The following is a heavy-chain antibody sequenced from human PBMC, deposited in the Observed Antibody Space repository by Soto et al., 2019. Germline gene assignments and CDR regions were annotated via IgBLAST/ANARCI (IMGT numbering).Heavy chain of an antibody. CDR3: ARESLSYGSALDV. Sequence: GGSLRLSCAASGFRFDEYNMHWVRQAPGKGLEWLSLITWNGANTYYADSVKGRFTISRDGTTKSVSLQMTSLKREDTGLYYCARESLSYGSALDVWGQGTTVTVSS. V-gene: IGHV3-43*01. CDR1: GFRFDEYN. CDR2: ITWNGANT. J-gene: IGHJ6*02. D-gene: IGHD3-16*01.